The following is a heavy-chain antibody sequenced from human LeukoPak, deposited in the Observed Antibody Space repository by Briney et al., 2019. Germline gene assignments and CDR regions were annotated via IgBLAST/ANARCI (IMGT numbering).Heavy chain of an antibody. CDR3: AISSPHCSSTSCPFDY. CDR2: IYPGDSDT. V-gene: IGHV5-51*01. J-gene: IGHJ4*02. D-gene: IGHD2-2*01. CDR1: GYSFTSYW. Sequence: GESLKISCKGFGYSFTSYWIGWVRQMPGKGLEWMGIIYPGDSDTRYSPSFQGQVTISADKSISTAYLQWSSLKASDTAMYYCAISSPHCSSTSCPFDYWGQGTLVTVSS.